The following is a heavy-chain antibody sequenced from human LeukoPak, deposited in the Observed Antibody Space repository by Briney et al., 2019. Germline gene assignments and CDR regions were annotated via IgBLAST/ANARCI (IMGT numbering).Heavy chain of an antibody. CDR2: IKSKTDGGTT. CDR3: ARVTITGITEDY. J-gene: IGHJ4*02. CDR1: GFTFSNAW. V-gene: IGHV3-15*01. Sequence: PGGSLRLSCAASGFTFSNAWMSWVRQAPGKGLEWVGRIKSKTDGGTTDYAAPVKGRFTISRDDSKNTLYLQMNSLKTEDTAVYYCARVTITGITEDYWGQGTLVTVSS. D-gene: IGHD1-7*01.